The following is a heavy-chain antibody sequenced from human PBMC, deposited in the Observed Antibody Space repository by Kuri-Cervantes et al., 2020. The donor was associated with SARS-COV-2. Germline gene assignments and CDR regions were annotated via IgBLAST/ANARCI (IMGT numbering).Heavy chain of an antibody. J-gene: IGHJ3*02. Sequence: GGSLRLSFAASGFSFSSYGMNWVRQAPGKGLEWVSYISSSSITIYYADSVKGRSTISRDNAKNSLYLQMNSLRAEDTAVYYCARGLSGYSYGDAFDIWGQGTMVTVSS. CDR2: ISSSSITI. V-gene: IGHV3-48*01. D-gene: IGHD5-18*01. CDR3: ARGLSGYSYGDAFDI. CDR1: GFSFSSYG.